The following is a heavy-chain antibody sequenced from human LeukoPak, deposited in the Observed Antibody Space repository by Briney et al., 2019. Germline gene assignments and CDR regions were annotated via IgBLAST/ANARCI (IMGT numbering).Heavy chain of an antibody. J-gene: IGHJ4*02. CDR3: APQGFGC. V-gene: IGHV3-23*01. Sequence: RGSLRLSCTASGFTLSSYAMSGVRQAPGEGLEWVSTISGSADNTNYAEAVKGRFTISRDNSKNTMYLHMNSLSAEDTAVYYCAPQGFGCWGQGTLVTVSS. CDR1: GFTLSSYA. CDR2: ISGSADNT.